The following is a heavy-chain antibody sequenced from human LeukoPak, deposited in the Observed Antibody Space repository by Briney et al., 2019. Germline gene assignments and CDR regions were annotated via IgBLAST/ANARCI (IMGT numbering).Heavy chain of an antibody. CDR3: ARTTAFDH. CDR2: IKQDGSDK. Sequence: GGSLSLSCAVSGFTFSNYWMSWVSQAPGKGREWVANIKQDGSDKNYVDSVKGRFTISRDNAKNSLYLQMNSLRAEDTAVYYCARTTAFDHWGQGTLVTVSS. CDR1: GFTFSNYW. J-gene: IGHJ5*02. D-gene: IGHD2-21*02. V-gene: IGHV3-7*01.